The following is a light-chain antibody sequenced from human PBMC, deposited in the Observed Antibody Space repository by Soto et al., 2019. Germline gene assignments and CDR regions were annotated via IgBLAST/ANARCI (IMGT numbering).Light chain of an antibody. CDR3: MQALQART. Sequence: DIVMTQSPLSLPVTPGGPASISCRSSQSLLHRDGYNYLDWYLQKPGQSPQLLIYLGSSRASGVPDRISGSGSGTDFTLKISRVEAEDVGLYYCMQALQARTFGQGTKVDIK. CDR1: QSLLHRDGYNY. J-gene: IGKJ1*01. CDR2: LGS. V-gene: IGKV2-28*01.